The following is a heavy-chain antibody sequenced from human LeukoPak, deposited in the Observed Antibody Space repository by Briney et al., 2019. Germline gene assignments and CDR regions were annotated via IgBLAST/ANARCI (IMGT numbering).Heavy chain of an antibody. CDR2: IHHSGTT. CDR3: ARAEILGGAGKDPPYYMDV. Sequence: SGTLSLTCTVSGGSISSSTWWGWVRQPPGKGLECIGEIHHSGTTNYNPSLKSRVTISVDKSKNQFSLKLNSVTAADTAVYYCARAEILGGAGKDPPYYMDVWGKAITVTVSS. V-gene: IGHV4-4*02. J-gene: IGHJ6*03. D-gene: IGHD2-21*01. CDR1: GGSISSSTW.